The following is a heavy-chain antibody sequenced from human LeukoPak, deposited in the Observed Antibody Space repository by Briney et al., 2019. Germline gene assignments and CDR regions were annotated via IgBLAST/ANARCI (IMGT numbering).Heavy chain of an antibody. CDR3: ARRVGALSTDY. CDR1: GETFSGHY. Sequence: PSETLSLTCAVYGETFSGHYWSWLRQPPEEGLKWIGEISDSGITSYNPSLKSRVTISIDPSKNQFSLKLNSVTAADTAVYYCARRVGALSTDYWGQGSLVSVSS. D-gene: IGHD1-26*01. J-gene: IGHJ4*02. V-gene: IGHV4-34*01. CDR2: ISDSGIT.